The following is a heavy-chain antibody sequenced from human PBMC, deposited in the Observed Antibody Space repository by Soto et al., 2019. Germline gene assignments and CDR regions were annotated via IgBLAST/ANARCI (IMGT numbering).Heavy chain of an antibody. V-gene: IGHV1-69*13. Sequence: SVKVSCKASGGTFSSYAISWVRQAPGQGLEWMGGIIPIFGTANYAQKFQGRVTITADESTSTAYMELSSLRSEDTAVYYCARVTMVRVGSLFDYWGQGTLVTAPQ. CDR2: IIPIFGTA. CDR1: GGTFSSYA. CDR3: ARVTMVRVGSLFDY. J-gene: IGHJ4*02. D-gene: IGHD3-10*01.